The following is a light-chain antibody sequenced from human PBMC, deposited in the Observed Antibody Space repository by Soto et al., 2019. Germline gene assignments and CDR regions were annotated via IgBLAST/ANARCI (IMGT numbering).Light chain of an antibody. Sequence: IQMAQSPASLSASVGDTVIITCRASQPVYTYLNWYQHKSGEAPKLLISTASSLQTGVPSRFSGSASGTESTLTISGLQPDDFATYYCQQSYSVPWTFGLGTKVDI. CDR2: TAS. V-gene: IGKV1-39*01. J-gene: IGKJ1*01. CDR3: QQSYSVPWT. CDR1: QPVYTY.